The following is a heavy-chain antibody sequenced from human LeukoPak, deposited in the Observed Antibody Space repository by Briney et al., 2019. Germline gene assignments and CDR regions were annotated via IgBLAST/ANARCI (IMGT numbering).Heavy chain of an antibody. CDR3: AREALVGNYRGYYFDY. Sequence: GGSLRLSCAASGFTVSSNYISWVRQAPGKGLGWVSVIYSDGTTYYADSVKGRFTFSRDISKNTLYLQMNSMTAEDTAVYYCAREALVGNYRGYYFDYWGQGTLVTVSS. CDR1: GFTVSSNY. D-gene: IGHD1-7*01. V-gene: IGHV3-53*01. J-gene: IGHJ4*02. CDR2: IYSDGTT.